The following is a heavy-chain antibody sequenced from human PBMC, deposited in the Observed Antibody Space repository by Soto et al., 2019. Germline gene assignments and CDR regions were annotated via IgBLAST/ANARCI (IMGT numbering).Heavy chain of an antibody. Sequence: QVQLVESGGGVVQPGRSLRLSCAASGFSFSRYGMHWVRQAPGKGLEWVAVIWFDGSNKYYADSVKGRFTISRDNPKKTLYLQMNSLRAEDTAVYYCTRANYGSGSNYYYGLDVWAKGPRSPSP. J-gene: IGHJ6*02. CDR1: GFSFSRYG. D-gene: IGHD3-10*01. V-gene: IGHV3-33*01. CDR3: TRANYGSGSNYYYGLDV. CDR2: IWFDGSNK.